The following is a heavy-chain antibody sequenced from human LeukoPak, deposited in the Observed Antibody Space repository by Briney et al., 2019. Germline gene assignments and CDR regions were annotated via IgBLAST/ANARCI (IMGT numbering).Heavy chain of an antibody. CDR3: SKDQRGYSYVN. V-gene: IGHV3-23*01. J-gene: IGHJ3*01. CDR2: ISGSGGST. D-gene: IGHD5-18*01. CDR1: GFSFSSYD. Sequence: PGGSLRLSCAASGFSFSSYDMSWVRQAPGKGLEWVSAISGSGGSTYYADSVKGRFTISRDNSKNTLYLQMNSLRAEDTAVYCCSKDQRGYSYVNWGRGTMVTVSS.